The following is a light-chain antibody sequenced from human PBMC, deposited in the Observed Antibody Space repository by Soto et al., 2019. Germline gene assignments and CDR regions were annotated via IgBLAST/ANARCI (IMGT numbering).Light chain of an antibody. V-gene: IGLV1-44*01. CDR1: SANIESHA. CDR3: ATWDDGVQGVL. Sequence: QPVLTQPPSVSATPGQKVSISCSGSSANIESHAVDWYQHFPGTAPKLVIYSNNERPSGVPDRFSGSKSGTSASLAINGLQSDDEADYYCATWDDGVQGVLFGGGTKLTVL. J-gene: IGLJ2*01. CDR2: SNN.